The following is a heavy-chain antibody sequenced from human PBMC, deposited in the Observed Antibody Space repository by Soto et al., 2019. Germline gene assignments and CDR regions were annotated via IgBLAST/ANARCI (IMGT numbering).Heavy chain of an antibody. CDR2: IYYSGST. V-gene: IGHV4-31*03. D-gene: IGHD4-17*01. Sequence: PSETLSLTCTVSGGSISSGGYYWSWIRQHPGKGLEWIGYIYYSGSTYYNPSLKSRVTISVDTSKNQFSLKLSSVTAADTAVYYCARAGYGDYVTYYYYYMDVWGKGTTVTVSS. J-gene: IGHJ6*03. CDR3: ARAGYGDYVTYYYYYMDV. CDR1: GGSISSGGYY.